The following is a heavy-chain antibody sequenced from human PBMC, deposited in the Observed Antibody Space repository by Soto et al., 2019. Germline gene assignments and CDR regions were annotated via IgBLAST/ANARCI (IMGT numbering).Heavy chain of an antibody. CDR1: GYTFTSYC. D-gene: IGHD6-6*01. V-gene: IGHV1-18*04. CDR2: ISAYNGNT. CDR3: AGDPAIAARPSDDAFDI. J-gene: IGHJ3*02. Sequence: ASVKVSCKASGYTFTSYCISWVLQAPGQGLEWMGWISAYNGNTNYAQKLQGRVTMTTDTSTSTAYMELRSLRSDDTAVYYCAGDPAIAARPSDDAFDIWGQGTMVTVSS.